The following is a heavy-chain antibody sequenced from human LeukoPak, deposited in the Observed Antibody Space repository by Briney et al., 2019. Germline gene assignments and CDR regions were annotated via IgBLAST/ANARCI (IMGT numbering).Heavy chain of an antibody. V-gene: IGHV3-53*01. CDR3: AREDYYYYYMDV. J-gene: IGHJ6*03. CDR2: IYSGGST. Sequence: GGSLRLSCAASGFTVSSNYMSWVRQAPGKGLEWVSVIYSGGSTYYADSVKGRFTISRDNSKNTLYLQMNNLRAEDTAVYYCAREDYYYYYMDVWGKGTTVTVSS. CDR1: GFTVSSNY.